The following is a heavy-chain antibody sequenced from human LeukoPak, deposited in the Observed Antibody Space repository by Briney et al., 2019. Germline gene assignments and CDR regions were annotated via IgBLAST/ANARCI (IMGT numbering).Heavy chain of an antibody. Sequence: GASVKVSCKASGYTFTAYYIHWVRQAPGQGLEWMGRINPNSGGTNYAQKFQDRVTMTRDTSISTAYMELSRLRSDDTSVYYCARLFGGVIVQDYWGQGTLVTVSS. CDR1: GYTFTAYY. J-gene: IGHJ4*02. D-gene: IGHD3-16*02. CDR2: INPNSGGT. V-gene: IGHV1-2*06. CDR3: ARLFGGVIVQDY.